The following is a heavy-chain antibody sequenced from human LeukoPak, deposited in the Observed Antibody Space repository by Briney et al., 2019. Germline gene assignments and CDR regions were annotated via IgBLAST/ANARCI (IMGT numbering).Heavy chain of an antibody. V-gene: IGHV3-30*04. CDR2: ISYDGSNK. CDR3: ARESESYDSSGSTFKY. D-gene: IGHD3-22*01. Sequence: PGGSLRLSCAASGFTFSSYAMHWVRQAPGKGLEWVAVISYDGSNKYYADSVKGRFTISRDNSKNTLYLQMNSLRAEDTAVYYCARESESYDSSGSTFKYWGQGTLVTVSS. CDR1: GFTFSSYA. J-gene: IGHJ4*02.